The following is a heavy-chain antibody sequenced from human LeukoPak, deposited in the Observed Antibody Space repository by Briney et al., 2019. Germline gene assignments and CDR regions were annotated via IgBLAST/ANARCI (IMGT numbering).Heavy chain of an antibody. V-gene: IGHV3-21*01. CDR2: ISSSSSYI. Sequence: GGSLRLSCAASGFTFSSYSMNWVRQAPGKGLEWVSSISSSSSYIYYADSVKGRFTISRDNGKNSLYLQMNSLRAEDTAVYYCARVAKIQLWLDYWGQGTPVTVSS. CDR3: ARVAKIQLWLDY. J-gene: IGHJ4*02. CDR1: GFTFSSYS. D-gene: IGHD5-18*01.